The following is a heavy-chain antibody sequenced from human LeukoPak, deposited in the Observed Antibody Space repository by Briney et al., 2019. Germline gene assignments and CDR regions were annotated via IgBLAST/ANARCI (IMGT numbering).Heavy chain of an antibody. J-gene: IGHJ4*02. D-gene: IGHD5-18*01. Sequence: SQTLSLTCTVSGGSISSGGYYWGWIRQPPGKGLEWIGYIYYSGSTYYNPSLKSRVTISVDTSKNQFSLKLSSVTAADTAVYYCARSEAEEAMDTATLDYWGQGTLVTVSS. V-gene: IGHV4-30-2*01. CDR2: IYYSGST. CDR1: GGSISSGGYY. CDR3: ARSEAEEAMDTATLDY.